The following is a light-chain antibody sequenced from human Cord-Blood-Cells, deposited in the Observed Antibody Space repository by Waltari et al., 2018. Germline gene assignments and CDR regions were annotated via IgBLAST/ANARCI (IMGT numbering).Light chain of an antibody. CDR2: AAS. CDR3: QQSYSTPFT. V-gene: IGKV1-39*01. J-gene: IGKJ3*01. Sequence: DIQMTQSPSSLSASVGDRVTITCRASQSISSYLNWYQQKPGKAPKLLIYAASSLQSGVPSRVSVIGSGTDFTLTISSLQPEDFATYYCQQSYSTPFTFGPGTKVDIK. CDR1: QSISSY.